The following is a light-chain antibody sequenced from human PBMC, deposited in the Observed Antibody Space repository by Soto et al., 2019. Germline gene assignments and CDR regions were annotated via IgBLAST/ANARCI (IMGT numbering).Light chain of an antibody. CDR3: QQYNTWPRT. CDR2: GAS. V-gene: IGKV3-15*01. J-gene: IGKJ1*01. CDR1: QSISSD. Sequence: ETVMTQSPATLSVSPGERATLSCRASQSISSDLAWYQQKPGQAPRLLIFGASTRATTIPPRFTGSRSGTEFTLTISSLQYEDFAVYYCQQYNTWPRTFGQGTRVE.